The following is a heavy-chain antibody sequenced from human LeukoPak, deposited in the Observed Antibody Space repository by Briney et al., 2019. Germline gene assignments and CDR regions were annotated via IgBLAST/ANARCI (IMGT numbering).Heavy chain of an antibody. CDR2: ISGSGGST. J-gene: IGHJ3*02. CDR3: AILLGSPRRPGGAFDI. V-gene: IGHV3-23*01. Sequence: NPGGSLRLSCAASGFTFSSYAMSWVRQAPGKGLEWVSAISGSGGSTYFADSVKGRFTISRDNSKNTLYLQMNSLRAVDSAVYYCAILLGSPRRPGGAFDIWGQGTMVTVSS. D-gene: IGHD3-10*01. CDR1: GFTFSSYA.